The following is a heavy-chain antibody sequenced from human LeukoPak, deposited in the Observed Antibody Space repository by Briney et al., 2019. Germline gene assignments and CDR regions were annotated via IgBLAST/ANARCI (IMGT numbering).Heavy chain of an antibody. Sequence: SETLSLTCTVSGDSLSNHSWSWIRQPSGKGLEWIGRIYSSGSANYSPSLKSRVSMSVDTSNNYFSLNLTSATAPDNTLYSCARDVRYASGWSTPESWGQGILVTVSS. D-gene: IGHD6-19*01. CDR1: GDSLSNHS. V-gene: IGHV4-4*07. CDR3: ARDVRYASGWSTPES. J-gene: IGHJ5*02. CDR2: IYSSGSA.